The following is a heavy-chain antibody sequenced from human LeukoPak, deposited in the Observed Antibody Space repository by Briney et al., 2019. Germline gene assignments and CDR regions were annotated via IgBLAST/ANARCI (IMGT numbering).Heavy chain of an antibody. D-gene: IGHD2-8*01. V-gene: IGHV3-48*03. J-gene: IGHJ5*01. CDR3: ARENGHERLDS. CDR2: ISSSGSIL. CDR1: GIIFSNYE. Sequence: GGSLRLSCVTSGIIFSNYEMNWVRQAPGKGLEWVSYISSSGSILYYGYSVKGRFTSYRDNVKNSVFLQIDRPRDEDTALYYCARENGHERLDSWGQGALVTVSS.